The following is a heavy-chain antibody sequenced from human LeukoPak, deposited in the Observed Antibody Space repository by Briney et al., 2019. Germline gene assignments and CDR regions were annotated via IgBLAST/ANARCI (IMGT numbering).Heavy chain of an antibody. V-gene: IGHV3-30*04. CDR1: GFTFSSYA. CDR3: RGDYVGY. CDR2: ISYDGSNK. Sequence: GGSLRLSCAASGFTFSSYAMHWVRQAPGKGLEWVAVISYDGSNKYYADSVKGRFTISRDNSKNTLYLQMNSQRAEDTAVYYCRGDYVGYWGQGTLVTVSS. J-gene: IGHJ4*02.